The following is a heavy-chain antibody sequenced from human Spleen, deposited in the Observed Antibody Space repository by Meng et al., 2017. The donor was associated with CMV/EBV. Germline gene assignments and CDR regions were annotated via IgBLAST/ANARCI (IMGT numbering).Heavy chain of an antibody. Sequence: ASVKVSCKASGYIFTKYYIHWVRQAPGQGLEWMGIINPSGGTTNYAQKFQGRVTMTRDTSTSTVYMELSSLRSEDTAVYYCARVDCSGGSCYPTLRQGYYYGMDVWGQGTTVTVSS. CDR1: GYIFTKYY. CDR2: INPSGGTT. J-gene: IGHJ6*02. D-gene: IGHD2-15*01. CDR3: ARVDCSGGSCYPTLRQGYYYGMDV. V-gene: IGHV1-46*01.